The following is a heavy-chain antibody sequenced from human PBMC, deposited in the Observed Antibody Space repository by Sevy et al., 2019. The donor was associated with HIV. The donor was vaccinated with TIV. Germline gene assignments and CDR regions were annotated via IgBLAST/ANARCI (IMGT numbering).Heavy chain of an antibody. J-gene: IGHJ4*02. CDR3: ARGVVPAAMLPSDY. V-gene: IGHV1-2*06. CDR1: GYTFTGYY. CDR2: INPNSGGT. Sequence: ASVKVSCKASGYTFTGYYMHWVRQAPGQGLEWMGRINPNSGGTNYAQKFQGRVTMTGDTSISTAYMELSRLRSDDTAVYYCARGVVPAAMLPSDYWGQGTLVTVSS. D-gene: IGHD2-2*01.